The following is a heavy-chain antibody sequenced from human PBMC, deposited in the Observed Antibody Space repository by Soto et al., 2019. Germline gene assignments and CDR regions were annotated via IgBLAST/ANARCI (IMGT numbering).Heavy chain of an antibody. CDR2: INHIGST. CDR1: GGSFSGYY. V-gene: IGHV4-34*01. J-gene: IGHJ3*02. D-gene: IGHD6-19*01. CDR3: ARAAGGGSSWYHI. Sequence: QVQLQQWGAGLLKPSETLSLTCAVYGGSFSGYYWSWIRQPPGKGLEGIGEINHIGSTNYNPSLRRRVTVSVDTSKYQFTLKLSSVTAAHTALCDCARAAGGGSSWYHIWGQGTMVTVSS.